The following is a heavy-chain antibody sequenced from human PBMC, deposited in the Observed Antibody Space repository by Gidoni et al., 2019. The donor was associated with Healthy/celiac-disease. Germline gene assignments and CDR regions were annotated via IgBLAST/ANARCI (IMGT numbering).Heavy chain of an antibody. Sequence: EVQLVESGGGLVQPGGSLRLYCAASGFTFSSYDMLWVSQAPGKGLGVVSAIGTAGDTYYPGSVKGRFTISRENAKNSLYLQMNSLRAGDTAVYYCARAENYDYVWGSLDPTPFDIWGQGTMVTVSS. V-gene: IGHV3-13*01. CDR3: ARAENYDYVWGSLDPTPFDI. D-gene: IGHD3-16*01. J-gene: IGHJ3*02. CDR2: IGTAGDT. CDR1: GFTFSSYD.